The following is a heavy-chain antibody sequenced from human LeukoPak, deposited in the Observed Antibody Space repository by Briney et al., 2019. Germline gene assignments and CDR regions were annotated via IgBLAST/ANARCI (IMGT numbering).Heavy chain of an antibody. CDR1: GFTVYNFA. CDR2: ITGGGGST. Sequence: PGGSLRLSCVASGFTVYNFAMSWVRQAPAKGLEWVSLITGGGGSTDYADSVKGRFTISRDNSKNTLYLQMNSLRVEDTATYYCAKDGRSGAPFDRWGQGTVLTVSS. D-gene: IGHD3-3*01. J-gene: IGHJ4*02. CDR3: AKDGRSGAPFDR. V-gene: IGHV3-23*01.